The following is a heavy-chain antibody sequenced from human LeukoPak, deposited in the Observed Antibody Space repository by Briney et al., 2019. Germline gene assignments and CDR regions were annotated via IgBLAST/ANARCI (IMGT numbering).Heavy chain of an antibody. D-gene: IGHD4-23*01. CDR2: IIPIFGTA. CDR1: GYTFTSYY. Sequence: GASVKVSCKASGYTFTSYYMHWVRQAPGQGLEWMGGIIPIFGTANYAQKFQGRVTITADESTSTAYMELSSLRSEDTAVYYCARDFGYGGNSDWFGPWGQGTLVTVSS. J-gene: IGHJ5*02. V-gene: IGHV1-69*13. CDR3: ARDFGYGGNSDWFGP.